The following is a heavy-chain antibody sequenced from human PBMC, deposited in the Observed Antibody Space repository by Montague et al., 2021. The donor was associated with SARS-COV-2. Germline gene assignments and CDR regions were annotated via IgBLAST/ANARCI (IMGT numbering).Heavy chain of an antibody. Sequence: SETLSLTCTVSGVSISSYYWTWIRQPPGKGLESIGYIYHNGSTKYNPSLQSRVTISVDTSKNQFSLKLSSVSVADTAVYYCAREGGNYADYYNYTMDVWGQGTTVTVFS. D-gene: IGHD4-23*01. CDR1: GVSISSYY. CDR2: IYHNGST. CDR3: AREGGNYADYYNYTMDV. J-gene: IGHJ6*02. V-gene: IGHV4-59*01.